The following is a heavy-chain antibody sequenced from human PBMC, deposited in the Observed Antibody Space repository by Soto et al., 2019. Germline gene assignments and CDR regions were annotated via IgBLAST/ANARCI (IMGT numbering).Heavy chain of an antibody. CDR1: GYTFTSYG. D-gene: IGHD3-22*01. V-gene: IGHV1-18*04. J-gene: IGHJ4*02. CDR2: ISAYNGNT. Sequence: ASVKVACKASGYTFTSYGTSWVRQAPGQGLEWMGWISAYNGNTNYAQKLQGRVTMTTDTSTSTAYMELSSLRSEDTAVYYCARGGQDYYDSSGYSRYFDYWGQGTLVTVSS. CDR3: ARGGQDYYDSSGYSRYFDY.